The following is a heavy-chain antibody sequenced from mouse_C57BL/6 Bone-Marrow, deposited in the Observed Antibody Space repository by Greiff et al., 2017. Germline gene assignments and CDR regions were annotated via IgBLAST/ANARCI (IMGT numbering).Heavy chain of an antibody. Sequence: DVKLVESGGGLVKPGGSLKLSCAASGFTFSSSAMSWVRQTPEKRLEWVATISDGGSYTYYPDNVKGRFTISRDNAKNNLYLQMSHLKSEDTAMYYCARDRLLAYWGQGTLVTVSA. CDR1: GFTFSSSA. J-gene: IGHJ3*01. D-gene: IGHD1-2*01. V-gene: IGHV5-4*01. CDR2: ISDGGSYT. CDR3: ARDRLLAY.